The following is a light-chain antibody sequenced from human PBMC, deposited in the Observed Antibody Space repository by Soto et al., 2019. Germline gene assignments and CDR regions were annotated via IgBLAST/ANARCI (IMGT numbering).Light chain of an antibody. CDR1: QSVSSN. J-gene: IGKJ1*01. V-gene: IGKV3-15*01. Sequence: EIVMTQSPATLSVSPGERATLSCRASQSVSSNLAWYQQKPGQAPRLLIYGASTRATGIPARFSGSGSGTEFTLTISSLQSEDFAVYYCQQYNNWPQWTFGQGKKVEI. CDR2: GAS. CDR3: QQYNNWPQWT.